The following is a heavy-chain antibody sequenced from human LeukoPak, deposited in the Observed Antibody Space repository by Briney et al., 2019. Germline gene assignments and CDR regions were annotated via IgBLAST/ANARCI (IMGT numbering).Heavy chain of an antibody. CDR2: ISYDGSNK. CDR3: AKGVCSSTSCHPPYYYYGMDV. CDR1: GFTFSSYG. V-gene: IGHV3-30*18. J-gene: IGHJ6*02. Sequence: GRSLRLSCAASGFTFSSYGMHWVRQAPGKGLEWVAVISYDGSNKYYADSVKGRFTISRDNSKNTLYLQMNSLRAEDTAVYYCAKGVCSSTSCHPPYYYYGMDVWGQGTTVTVSS. D-gene: IGHD2-2*01.